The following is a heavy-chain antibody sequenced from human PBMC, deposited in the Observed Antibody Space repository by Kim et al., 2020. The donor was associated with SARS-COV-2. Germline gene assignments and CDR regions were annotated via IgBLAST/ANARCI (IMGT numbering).Heavy chain of an antibody. CDR3: ARGLGGYPRYFDY. J-gene: IGHJ4*02. D-gene: IGHD3-22*01. V-gene: IGHV1-3*01. Sequence: YTQTFQGRVTITRDTSASTAYMELSSLRAEDTAVYYCARGLGGYPRYFDYWGQGTLVTVSS.